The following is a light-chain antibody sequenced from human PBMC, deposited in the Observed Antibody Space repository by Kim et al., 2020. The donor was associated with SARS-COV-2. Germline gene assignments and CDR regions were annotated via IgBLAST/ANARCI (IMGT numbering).Light chain of an antibody. Sequence: SCTGTSSAVGGYNYVSWYQHHPVKAPKLMIYDVSNRPSGVSDRFSGSKSGNTASLTISGLQAEDEADYYCSSYTSGSYTSRNTPWVFGGGTQLTVL. V-gene: IGLV2-14*03. J-gene: IGLJ3*02. CDR2: DVS. CDR3: SSYTSGSYTSRNTPWV. CDR1: SSAVGGYNY.